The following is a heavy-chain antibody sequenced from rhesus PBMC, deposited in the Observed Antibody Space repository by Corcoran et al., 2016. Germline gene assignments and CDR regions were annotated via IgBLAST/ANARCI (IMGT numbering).Heavy chain of an antibody. J-gene: IGHJ4*01. CDR3: TTFSY. Sequence: EVLLVESGGGLVQRGGSRSASCAASGFTFSDSGMHWVRQAPGKGLEWVAVISSDGSQKSNADSVRDRFTISKDNSKNMLYLQMNNLRLEDTAVYFCTTFSYWGQGVQVTVSS. V-gene: IGHV3-54*02. CDR2: ISSDGSQK. CDR1: GFTFSDSG.